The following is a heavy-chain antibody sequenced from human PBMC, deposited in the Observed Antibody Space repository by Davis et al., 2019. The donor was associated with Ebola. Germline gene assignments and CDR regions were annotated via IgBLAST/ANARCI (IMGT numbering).Heavy chain of an antibody. CDR3: ALGPRWGSRNFNDAFDY. Sequence: ASVKVSCKASGYTFTGYYMHWVRQAPGQGLEWMGWINPNSGGTNYAQKFQGRVTMTRDTSISTAYMELSRLRSEDTAVYYCALGPRWGSRNFNDAFDYWGQGTLVTVSS. V-gene: IGHV1-2*02. CDR1: GYTFTGYY. CDR2: INPNSGGT. D-gene: IGHD1-1*01. J-gene: IGHJ4*02.